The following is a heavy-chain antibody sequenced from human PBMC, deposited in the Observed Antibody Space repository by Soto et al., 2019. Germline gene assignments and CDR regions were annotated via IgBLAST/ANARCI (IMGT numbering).Heavy chain of an antibody. Sequence: GASLKISCKGSGYSFTNYWISWVRQMPGKGLEWMGRIDPSDSYTNYSPSFQGHVTISADKSISTAYLQWSSLKASDTAMYFCARRIRSPSGLSHGMDVWGKGNTVNGSS. J-gene: IGHJ6*04. CDR2: IDPSDSYT. CDR1: GYSFTNYW. D-gene: IGHD4-17*01. V-gene: IGHV5-10-1*01. CDR3: ARRIRSPSGLSHGMDV.